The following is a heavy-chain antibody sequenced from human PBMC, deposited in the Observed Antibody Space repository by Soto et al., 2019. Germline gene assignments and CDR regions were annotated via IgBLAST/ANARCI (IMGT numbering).Heavy chain of an antibody. CDR2: IKQDGSEK. Sequence: GGSLRLSCAASGFTFSSYWMSWVRQAPGKGPEWVANIKQDGSEKYYVDSVKGRFTISRDNAKNSLYLQMNSLRAEDTAVYYCARDPLRDGYSYYYYYSMDVWGQGTTVTVSS. CDR3: ARDPLRDGYSYYYYYSMDV. CDR1: GFTFSSYW. D-gene: IGHD2-15*01. J-gene: IGHJ6*02. V-gene: IGHV3-7*03.